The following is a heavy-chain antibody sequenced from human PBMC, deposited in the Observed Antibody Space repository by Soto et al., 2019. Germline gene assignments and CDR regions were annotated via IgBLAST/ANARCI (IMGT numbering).Heavy chain of an antibody. D-gene: IGHD5-12*01. CDR2: IAYDGTIK. Sequence: QEQLVESGGDVVQPGRSLTVSCAASGFTFNANAMHWVRQAPGKGLEWVAVIAYDGTIKIYRDSVKGRFTISRDDSKSTLYLQMNSLRPEDTAVYYCARDKIKGAPDYPDSWGQGTLVTVSS. V-gene: IGHV3-30-3*01. J-gene: IGHJ4*02. CDR3: ARDKIKGAPDYPDS. CDR1: GFTFNANA.